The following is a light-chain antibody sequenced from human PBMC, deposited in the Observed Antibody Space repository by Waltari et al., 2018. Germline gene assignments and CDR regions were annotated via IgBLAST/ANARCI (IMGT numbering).Light chain of an antibody. CDR3: QQYNSYSLLT. V-gene: IGKV1-5*03. Sequence: DIPPTQPPSTLSASAGDRFTITCRASQSISNWLAWYQHKPGKAPKHLIYKASTLESGVPSRFSGSGSGTEFTLTISSLQPDDFATYYCQQYNSYSLLTFGGGTKVEVK. CDR1: QSISNW. CDR2: KAS. J-gene: IGKJ4*01.